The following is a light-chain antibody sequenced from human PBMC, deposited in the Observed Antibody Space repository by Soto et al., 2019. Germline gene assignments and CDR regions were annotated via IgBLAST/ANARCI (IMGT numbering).Light chain of an antibody. J-gene: IGLJ1*01. CDR3: SSYTTSNTRQIV. Sequence: QSVLTQPASVSGSPGQSITISCTGTSSDVGGYNYVSWYQHHPGKAPKLMIFDVSNRPSGVSNRFSGSKSGNTASLTISGLQPEDVADYYCSSYTTSNTRQIVFGTGTKVTVL. CDR2: DVS. V-gene: IGLV2-14*03. CDR1: SSDVGGYNY.